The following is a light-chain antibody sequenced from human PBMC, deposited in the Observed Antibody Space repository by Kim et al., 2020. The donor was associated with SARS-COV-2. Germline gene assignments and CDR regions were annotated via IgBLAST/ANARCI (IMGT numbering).Light chain of an antibody. CDR3: NSRDSSGNHLRV. CDR2: GKN. CDR1: SLRSYY. Sequence: LGQTVRITCQGDSLRSYYASWYQQKPGQAPVLVIYGKNNRPSGIPDLFSGSSSGNTASLTITGAQAEDEADYYCNSRDSSGNHLRVFGGGTKLTVL. V-gene: IGLV3-19*01. J-gene: IGLJ3*02.